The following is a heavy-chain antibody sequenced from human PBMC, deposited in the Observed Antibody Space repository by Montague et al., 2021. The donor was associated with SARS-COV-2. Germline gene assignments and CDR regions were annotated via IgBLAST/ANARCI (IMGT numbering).Heavy chain of an antibody. J-gene: IGHJ4*02. CDR3: ARDFGILTGTAPEDY. V-gene: IGHV3-33*01. D-gene: IGHD3-9*01. Sequence: SLRLSCAASGFTFSSYGIHWVRQAPGKGLEWVAVIWYDGSNKYYADSVKGRFTISRDNSKNTLYLQMNSLRAEDTAVYYCARDFGILTGTAPEDYWGQGTLVTVFS. CDR1: GFTFSSYG. CDR2: IWYDGSNK.